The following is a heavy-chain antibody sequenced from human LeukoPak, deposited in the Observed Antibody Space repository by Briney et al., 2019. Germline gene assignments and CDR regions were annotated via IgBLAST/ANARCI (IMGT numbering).Heavy chain of an antibody. CDR1: GFTFSSYA. CDR2: ISYDGSNK. Sequence: HPGGSLRLSCAASGFTFSSYAMHWVRQAPGKGLEWVAVISYDGSNKYYADSVKGRFTISRDNSKNTLYLQMNSLRAEDTAVYYCARVLAVAGTPNFDYWGQGTLVTVSS. J-gene: IGHJ4*02. D-gene: IGHD6-19*01. CDR3: ARVLAVAGTPNFDY. V-gene: IGHV3-30*04.